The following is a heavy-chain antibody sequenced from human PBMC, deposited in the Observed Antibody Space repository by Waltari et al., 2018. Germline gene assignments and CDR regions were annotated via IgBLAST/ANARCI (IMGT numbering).Heavy chain of an antibody. J-gene: IGHJ4*02. V-gene: IGHV3-7*01. Sequence: EVQLVESGGGLVQPGGSLRLSCAASGFIFSNYWMSWVRQPPGKGLQWVAHIKQDGSELYYVDSVKGRFTISRDNARSSLYLQMNSLRAEDTAMYYCATYIWHYNGHYYFDRWGQGTLVAVSS. CDR1: GFIFSNYW. CDR3: ATYIWHYNGHYYFDR. CDR2: IKQDGSEL. D-gene: IGHD1-7*01.